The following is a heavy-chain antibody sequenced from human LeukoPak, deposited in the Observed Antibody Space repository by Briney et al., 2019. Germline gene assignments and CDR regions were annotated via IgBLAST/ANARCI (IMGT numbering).Heavy chain of an antibody. CDR2: IYCSGST. V-gene: IGHV4-39*01. J-gene: IGHJ4*02. D-gene: IGHD3-10*01. Sequence: SETLSLTCTVSGGSISSSRYYWGWSRQPPGKGLEWIGSIYCSGSTYYNPSLKSRVTISVDTSKNQFSLKLSSVTAADTAVYYCARHGTDYYGSGSYYPVRYWGQGTLVTVSS. CDR3: ARHGTDYYGSGSYYPVRY. CDR1: GGSISSSRYY.